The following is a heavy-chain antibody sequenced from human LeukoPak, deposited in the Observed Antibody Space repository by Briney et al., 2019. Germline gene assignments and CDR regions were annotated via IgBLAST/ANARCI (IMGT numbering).Heavy chain of an antibody. D-gene: IGHD3-10*01. Sequence: SETLSLTCTVSGGSVSSSSYYWGWLRQPPMKGLEWNGSIYYSGSTKYNMSLKRRVSIAVDTSRKQFSRKLSSVTAADTAVYYCARHQSYGSGTYYAPFDYWGQGILVTVSS. CDR1: GGSVSSSSYY. CDR2: IYYSGST. J-gene: IGHJ4*02. CDR3: ARHQSYGSGTYYAPFDY. V-gene: IGHV4-39*01.